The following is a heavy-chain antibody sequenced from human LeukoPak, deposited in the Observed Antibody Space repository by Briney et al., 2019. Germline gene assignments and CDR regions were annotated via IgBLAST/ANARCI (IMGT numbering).Heavy chain of an antibody. CDR1: GGTFSSYA. J-gene: IGHJ4*02. CDR3: VGDGTYYYDSSGYPAIY. V-gene: IGHV1-69*05. CDR2: IIPIFGTA. Sequence: GGSLRLSRAASGGTFSSYAISWVRQAPGQGLEWMGGIIPIFGTANYAQKFQGRVTITTDESTSTAYMELSSLRSEDTAVYYCVGDGTYYYDSSGYPAIYWGQGTLVTVSS. D-gene: IGHD3-22*01.